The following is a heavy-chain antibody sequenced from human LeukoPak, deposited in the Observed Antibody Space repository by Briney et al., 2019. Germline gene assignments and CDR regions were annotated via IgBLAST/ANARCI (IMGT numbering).Heavy chain of an antibody. CDR2: ISYDGSNK. Sequence: GGSLKLSCAAPGFTFSSYAMHWVRQAPGKGLEWVAVISYDGSNKYYADPVKGRFTISRDNSKNTLYLQMNSLRAEDTAVYYCARGDGSGLLYYGMDVWGKGTTVTVSS. CDR3: ARGDGSGLLYYGMDV. D-gene: IGHD3-10*01. J-gene: IGHJ6*04. CDR1: GFTFSSYA. V-gene: IGHV3-30*04.